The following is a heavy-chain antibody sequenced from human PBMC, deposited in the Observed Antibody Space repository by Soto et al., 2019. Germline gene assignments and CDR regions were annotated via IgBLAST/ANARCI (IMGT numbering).Heavy chain of an antibody. D-gene: IGHD2-2*01. V-gene: IGHV4-61*01. J-gene: IGHJ6*02. CDR2: VDYSGST. CDR1: GASVSSATYY. Sequence: QVQLHESGPGLVKPSETLSLSCTVSGASVSSATYYWNWIRQPPGKPLEWIGYVDYSGSTNYNASLKCRVTRSLDTSKVQFSLKLSAVTAADTAVYYCARTRDNNINCCYALDVWGPGTTVTVSS. CDR3: ARTRDNNINCCYALDV.